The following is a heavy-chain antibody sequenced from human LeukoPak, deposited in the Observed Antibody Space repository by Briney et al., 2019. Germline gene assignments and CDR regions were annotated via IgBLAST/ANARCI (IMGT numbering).Heavy chain of an antibody. CDR2: IWYDGSNK. CDR1: GFTFSSYG. CDR3: ASSWYRNYFDY. V-gene: IGHV3-33*01. D-gene: IGHD6-13*01. J-gene: IGHJ4*02. Sequence: GGSLRLSCAASGFTFSSYGMHWVRQAPGKGLEWVAVIWYDGSNKYYADSVKGRFTISRDNSKTTPYPQMNTPRAADTAVYYCASSWYRNYFDYWGQGTLVTVSS.